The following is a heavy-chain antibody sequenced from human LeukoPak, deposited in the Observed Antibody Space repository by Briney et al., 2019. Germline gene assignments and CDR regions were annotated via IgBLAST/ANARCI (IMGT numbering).Heavy chain of an antibody. J-gene: IGHJ5*01. V-gene: IGHV3-23*01. Sequence: GGSLRLSCAASGFTFSSYAMTWVRQAPGKGLEWVSSISGSGGSTYNADSVRGRFTISRDNSKNTLYLEVNSLRAEDTAVYYCAKGASTVWEVWFDSWGQGTPVTVSS. CDR3: AKGASTVWEVWFDS. D-gene: IGHD1-26*01. CDR2: ISGSGGST. CDR1: GFTFSSYA.